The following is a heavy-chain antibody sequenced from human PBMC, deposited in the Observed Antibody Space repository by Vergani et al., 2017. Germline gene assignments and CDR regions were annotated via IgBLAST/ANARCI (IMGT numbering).Heavy chain of an antibody. CDR1: GGTFSSYA. CDR2: IIPIFGTA. Sequence: QVQLVQSGAEVKKPGSSVKVSCKASGGTFSSYAISWVRQAPGQGLEWMGGIIPIFGTAHYAQKLQGRVTITADNSTSTAYMELSSLRSEDTAVYYCAIPNIGYSSSWYAPFDDWGQGTLVTVSS. J-gene: IGHJ4*02. V-gene: IGHV1-69*06. CDR3: AIPNIGYSSSWYAPFDD. D-gene: IGHD6-13*01.